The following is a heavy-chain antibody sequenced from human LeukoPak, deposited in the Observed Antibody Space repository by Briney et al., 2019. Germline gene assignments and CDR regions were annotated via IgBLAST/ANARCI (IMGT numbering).Heavy chain of an antibody. J-gene: IGHJ5*02. D-gene: IGHD4-23*01. CDR2: IYHGGTT. V-gene: IGHV4-4*02. Sequence: TPSPTCAVSAGSIISSNWWSWVRQPPGEGLEWIGQIYHGGTTNYNPSLNSRVTISVDKSKNQFSLRLNSLTAADTAVYYCARLPFYGGNFVDLGGQGTLVAVSS. CDR1: AGSIISSNW. CDR3: ARLPFYGGNFVDL.